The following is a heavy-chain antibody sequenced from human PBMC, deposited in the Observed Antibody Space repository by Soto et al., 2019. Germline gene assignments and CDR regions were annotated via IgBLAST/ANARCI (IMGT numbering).Heavy chain of an antibody. CDR2: INHSGST. CDR1: GGSFSGYY. Sequence: PSETLSLTCAVYGGSFSGYYWSWIRQPPGKGLEWIGEINHSGSTNYNPSLKSRVTISVDTSKNQFSLKLSSVTAADTAVYYCARGDSGSTNDFDYWGQGTLVTVSS. J-gene: IGHJ4*02. CDR3: ARGDSGSTNDFDY. V-gene: IGHV4-34*01. D-gene: IGHD1-26*01.